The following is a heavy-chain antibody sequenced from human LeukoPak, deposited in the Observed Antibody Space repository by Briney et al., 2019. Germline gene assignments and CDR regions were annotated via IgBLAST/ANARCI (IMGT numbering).Heavy chain of an antibody. CDR2: IYYSGST. Sequence: SETLSLTCTVSGGSISSYYWSWIRQPPGKGLEWIGYIYYSGSTNYNPFLKSRVTISVDTSKNQFSLKLSSVTAADTAVYYCARHGGQGDYGDYVDYWGQGTLVTVSS. J-gene: IGHJ4*02. CDR1: GGSISSYY. V-gene: IGHV4-59*08. D-gene: IGHD4-17*01. CDR3: ARHGGQGDYGDYVDY.